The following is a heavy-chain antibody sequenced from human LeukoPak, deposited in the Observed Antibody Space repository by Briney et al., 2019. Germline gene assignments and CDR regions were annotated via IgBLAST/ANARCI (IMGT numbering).Heavy chain of an antibody. CDR3: ARDRRDGYNFP. CDR2: IYTSGST. Sequence: SETLSLTCTVSGGSISSGSYHWSWIRQPAGKGLEWIGRIYTSGSTNYNPSLKSRVTISVDTSKNQFSLKLSSVTAADTAVYFCARDRRDGYNFPWGQGTLVTVSS. D-gene: IGHD5-24*01. J-gene: IGHJ5*02. CDR1: GGSISSGSYH. V-gene: IGHV4-61*02.